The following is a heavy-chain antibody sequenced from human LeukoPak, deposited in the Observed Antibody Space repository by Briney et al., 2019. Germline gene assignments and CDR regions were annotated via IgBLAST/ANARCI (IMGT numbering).Heavy chain of an antibody. V-gene: IGHV3-23*01. Sequence: PGGSLRLSCAASGLTFSSYDMSWVRPALGKGLEWVSAISSSGDNTYYTDSVKGRFTISRDNFKNTLYLHMNSLRGEDTAIYYCAKRGLPDYWGQGTLVTVSS. CDR2: ISSSGDNT. CDR3: AKRGLPDY. J-gene: IGHJ4*02. CDR1: GLTFSSYD.